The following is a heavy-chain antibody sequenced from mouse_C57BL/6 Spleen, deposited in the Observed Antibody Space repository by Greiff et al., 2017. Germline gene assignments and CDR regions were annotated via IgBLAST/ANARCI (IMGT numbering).Heavy chain of an antibody. V-gene: IGHV1-52*01. CDR3: ASSRTRAMDY. CDR2: IDPSDSET. Sequence: VQLQQPGAELVRPGSSVKLSCKASGYTFTSYWMHWVKQRPIQGLEWIGNIDPSDSETHYNQKFKDKATLTVDKSSSTAYMQLSSLTSEDSAVYYCASSRTRAMDYWGQGTSVTVSS. D-gene: IGHD1-1*01. J-gene: IGHJ4*01. CDR1: GYTFTSYW.